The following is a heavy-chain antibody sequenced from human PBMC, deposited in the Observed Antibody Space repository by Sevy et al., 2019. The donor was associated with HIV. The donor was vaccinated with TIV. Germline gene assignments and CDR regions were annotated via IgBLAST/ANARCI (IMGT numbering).Heavy chain of an antibody. D-gene: IGHD3-22*01. CDR3: ARALRYYDSSVYFDY. CDR2: ISYDGSNK. V-gene: IGHV3-30*04. Sequence: GGSLRLSCAASGFTFSSYAMHWVRQAPGKGLEWVAVISYDGSNKYYADSVKGRFTISRDNSKNTLYLQMNSLRGEDTAVYYCARALRYYDSSVYFDYWGQGTLVTVSS. J-gene: IGHJ4*02. CDR1: GFTFSSYA.